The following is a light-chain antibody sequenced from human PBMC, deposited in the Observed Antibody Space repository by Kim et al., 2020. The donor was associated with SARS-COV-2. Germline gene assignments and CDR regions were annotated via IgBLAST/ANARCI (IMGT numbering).Light chain of an antibody. J-gene: IGLJ2*01. CDR1: SSDIGSYDY. V-gene: IGLV2-8*01. CDR3: SSYAGSNNGV. Sequence: GQSVTITCPGSSSDIGSYDYVSWYQQYPGKAPKLIIYDVTKWPSGVPDRFSGSKSANTASLTVSGLQAEDEADYYCSSYAGSNNGVFGEGTQLTVL. CDR2: DVT.